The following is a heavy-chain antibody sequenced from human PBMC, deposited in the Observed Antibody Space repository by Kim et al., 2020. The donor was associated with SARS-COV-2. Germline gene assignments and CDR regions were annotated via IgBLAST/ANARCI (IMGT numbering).Heavy chain of an antibody. D-gene: IGHD2-15*01. CDR3: ARGAGCSGGSCYYLAYWYFDR. J-gene: IGHJ2*01. V-gene: IGHV3-53*01. CDR1: GFTVSSNY. CDR2: IYSGGST. Sequence: GGSLRLSCAASGFTVSSNYMSWVRQAPGKGLEWVSVIYSGGSTYYADSVKGRFTISRDNSKNTLYLQMNSLRAEDTAVYYCARGAGCSGGSCYYLAYWYFDRWGRGTLVTVSS.